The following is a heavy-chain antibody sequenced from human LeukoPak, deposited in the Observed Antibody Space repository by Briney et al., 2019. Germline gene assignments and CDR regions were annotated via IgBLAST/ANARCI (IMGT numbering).Heavy chain of an antibody. J-gene: IGHJ4*02. CDR3: ARGRGYYYGSGSFLDY. V-gene: IGHV3-23*01. D-gene: IGHD3-10*01. CDR1: GFTFSSYA. Sequence: GGSLRLSCAASGFTFSSYAMSWVRPAPGKGLEWVSAISGSGGSTYYADSVKGRFTISRDNSKNTLYLQMNSLRAEDTAVYYCARGRGYYYGSGSFLDYWGQGTLVTVSS. CDR2: ISGSGGST.